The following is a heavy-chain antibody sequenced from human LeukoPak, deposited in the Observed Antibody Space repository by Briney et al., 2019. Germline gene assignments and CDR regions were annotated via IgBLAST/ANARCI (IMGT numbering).Heavy chain of an antibody. Sequence: ASVKVSCKASGYTFTGYYMHWVRQAPGQGLEWMGWINPNSGGTNYAQKFQGRVTMTRDTSISTACMELSRLRSDDTAVYYCARDRSGSYYPFDYWGQGTLVTVSS. CDR2: INPNSGGT. V-gene: IGHV1-2*02. D-gene: IGHD1-26*01. CDR3: ARDRSGSYYPFDY. J-gene: IGHJ4*02. CDR1: GYTFTGYY.